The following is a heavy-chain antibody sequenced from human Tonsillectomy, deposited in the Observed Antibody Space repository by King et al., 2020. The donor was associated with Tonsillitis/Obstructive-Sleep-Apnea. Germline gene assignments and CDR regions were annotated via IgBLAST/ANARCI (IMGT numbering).Heavy chain of an antibody. D-gene: IGHD2-2*02. CDR1: GGSISSSSYY. V-gene: IGHV4-39*01. CDR2: IYYSGST. Sequence: QLQESGPGLVKPSETLSLTCTVSGGSISSSSYYWGWIRQPPGKGLEWIGSIYYSGSTYYNPSLKSRVTISVDTSKNQFSLKLSSVTAADTAVYYCARAYTPYCSSTSCYTRAFDIWGQGTMVTVSS. J-gene: IGHJ3*02. CDR3: ARAYTPYCSSTSCYTRAFDI.